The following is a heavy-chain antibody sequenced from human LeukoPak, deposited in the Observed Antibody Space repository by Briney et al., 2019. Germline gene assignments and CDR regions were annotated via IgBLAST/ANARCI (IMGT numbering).Heavy chain of an antibody. CDR1: GGSIRSYY. Sequence: SETLSLTCTASGGSIRSYYWSWIRQPPGKGLEWIGYIYDSGSTNYNPSLESRVTISVDTSKNQFSLKLNSVTAADTAVYYCARAGVVTNPNSYWYFDLWGRGTLVTVSS. J-gene: IGHJ2*01. CDR3: ARAGVVTNPNSYWYFDL. V-gene: IGHV4-59*13. D-gene: IGHD3-3*01. CDR2: IYDSGST.